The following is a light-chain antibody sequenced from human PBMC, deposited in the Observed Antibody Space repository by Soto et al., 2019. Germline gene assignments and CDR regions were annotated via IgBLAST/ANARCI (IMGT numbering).Light chain of an antibody. J-gene: IGLJ1*01. CDR2: EVS. CDR3: SSYTSSSTLV. CDR1: SSDVGAYTS. V-gene: IGLV2-14*01. Sequence: SALTQPASMSGSPGQSITISCTGTSSDVGAYTSVSWYQQHPGKAPKLIIYEVSNRPPGVSTRFSGSKSASTASLTISGLQAEDEADYYCSSYTSSSTLVCGTGTKVTVL.